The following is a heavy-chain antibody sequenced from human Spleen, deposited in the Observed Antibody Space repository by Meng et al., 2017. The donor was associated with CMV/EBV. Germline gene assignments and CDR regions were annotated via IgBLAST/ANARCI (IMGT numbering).Heavy chain of an antibody. CDR2: INQGGSEK. Sequence: GESLKISCAASGFTFRNYWMTWVRQAPGKGLEWVANINQGGSEKHYLGSVRGRFTISRDNAKNSLSLQMSSLRADDTAVYYCARRSTDYYYGLDVWGQGTTVTVS. V-gene: IGHV3-7*01. CDR3: ARRSTDYYYGLDV. J-gene: IGHJ6*02. CDR1: GFTFRNYW. D-gene: IGHD2-2*01.